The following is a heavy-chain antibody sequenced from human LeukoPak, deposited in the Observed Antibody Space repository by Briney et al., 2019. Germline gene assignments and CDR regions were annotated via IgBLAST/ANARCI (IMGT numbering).Heavy chain of an antibody. CDR3: AKGVTIFGVVITSYYYYGMDV. Sequence: PGGSLRLSCAASGFTFSSYAMSWVRQAPGKGLEWVSAISGSGGSTYYADSVKGRFTISRDNSKNTLYLQMNSLRAEDTAVYYCAKGVTIFGVVITSYYYYGMDVWGQGTTVTVSS. J-gene: IGHJ6*02. CDR2: ISGSGGST. CDR1: GFTFSSYA. V-gene: IGHV3-23*01. D-gene: IGHD3-3*01.